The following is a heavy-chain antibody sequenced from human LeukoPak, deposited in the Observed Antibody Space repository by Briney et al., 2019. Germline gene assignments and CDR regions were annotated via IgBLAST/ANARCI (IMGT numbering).Heavy chain of an antibody. J-gene: IGHJ4*02. CDR1: GGTFSSYA. V-gene: IGHV1-69*05. D-gene: IGHD4-17*01. CDR2: IIPIFGTA. CDR3: ARINDYGDYEIDY. Sequence: GASVKVSCKASGGTFSSYAISWVRQAPGQGLEWMGGIIPIFGTANYAQKFQGRVTITTDESTSTAYMVLSSLRSEDTAVYYCARINDYGDYEIDYWGQGTLVTVSS.